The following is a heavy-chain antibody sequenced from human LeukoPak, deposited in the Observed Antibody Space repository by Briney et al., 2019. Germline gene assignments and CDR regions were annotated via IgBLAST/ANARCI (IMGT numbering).Heavy chain of an antibody. CDR3: ARGVSAAAVGY. J-gene: IGHJ4*02. CDR1: GDSFSSGY. D-gene: IGHD6-13*01. CDR2: IYYSGST. V-gene: IGHV4-39*01. Sequence: PSESLSLTCTVSGDSFSSGYSSWIRQPPGKGLEWIGSIYYSGSTYYNPSLKSRVTISVDTSKNQFSLKLSSVTAADTAVYYCARGVSAAAVGYWGQGTLVTVSS.